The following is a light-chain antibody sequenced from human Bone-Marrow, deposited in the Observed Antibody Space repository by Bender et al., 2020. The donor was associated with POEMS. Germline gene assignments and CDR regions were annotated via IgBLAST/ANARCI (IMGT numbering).Light chain of an antibody. CDR2: EVN. CDR3: CSYAGSNRYV. Sequence: QSALSQPASVSGSPGQSITISCTGTNSDVGSYVAVSWLQHHPGNAPTMIISEVNRRPSGISDRFSGSKSGNTASLTISGLQVEDEADYYCCSYAGSNRYVFGSGTKVTVL. J-gene: IGLJ1*01. CDR1: NSDVGSYVA. V-gene: IGLV2-23*02.